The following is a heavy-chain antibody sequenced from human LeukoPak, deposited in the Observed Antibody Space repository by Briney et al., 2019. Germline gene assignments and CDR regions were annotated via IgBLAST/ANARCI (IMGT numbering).Heavy chain of an antibody. Sequence: PGGSLRLSCAASGFTFSVHGVHWVRQTPVKGLEWVAFIRYDGINKYFADSVKGRLTVSRDNSKNTVYLEMNSLRVEDTAVYYCAMRSEGVYWYFDLWGPGTLVTVSS. D-gene: IGHD3-16*01. J-gene: IGHJ2*01. CDR3: AMRSEGVYWYFDL. V-gene: IGHV3-30*02. CDR2: IRYDGINK. CDR1: GFTFSVHG.